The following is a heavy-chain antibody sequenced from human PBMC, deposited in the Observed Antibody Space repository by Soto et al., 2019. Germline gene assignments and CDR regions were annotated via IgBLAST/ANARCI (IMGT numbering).Heavy chain of an antibody. Sequence: ASVKVSCKASGYTFTGYYMHWVRQAPGQGPEWMGWINPNSGGTNYAQKFQGRVTMTRDTSISTAYMELRRLRSDDTAVYFCARGRDAASQLYYPHGMDVWGQGTTVTVSS. V-gene: IGHV1-2*02. CDR3: ARGRDAASQLYYPHGMDV. D-gene: IGHD3-3*01. CDR1: GYTFTGYY. CDR2: INPNSGGT. J-gene: IGHJ6*02.